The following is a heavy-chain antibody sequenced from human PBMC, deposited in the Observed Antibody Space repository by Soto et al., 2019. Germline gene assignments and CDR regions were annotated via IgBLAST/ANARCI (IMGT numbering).Heavy chain of an antibody. D-gene: IGHD4-4*01. CDR1: DGSVTGYC. J-gene: IGHJ4*02. Sequence: QVQLQESGPGLVKPSETLPLTCSVSDGSVTGYCWSWIRQPPGKGLEWIGCIDYNGIAHYNPSLTSRVTMSLDTSNKHFSLQLSSVITTDTAVYYCARGPDYSKVGYWGQGTLVTVSS. V-gene: IGHV4-59*02. CDR3: ARGPDYSKVGY. CDR2: IDYNGIA.